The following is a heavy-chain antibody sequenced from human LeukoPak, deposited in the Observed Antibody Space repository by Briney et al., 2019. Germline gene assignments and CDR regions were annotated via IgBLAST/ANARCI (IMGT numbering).Heavy chain of an antibody. CDR2: IYPGDSDT. CDR3: ARRVERFGELSYWFDP. D-gene: IGHD3-10*01. Sequence: GESLKISCKGSGYSFTTYWIGWVRQMPGKGLEWMGIIYPGDSDTRYSPSFQGQVTISADKSISTAYLQWSSLKASDTAMYYCARRVERFGELSYWFDPWGQGTLVTVSS. V-gene: IGHV5-51*01. J-gene: IGHJ5*02. CDR1: GYSFTTYW.